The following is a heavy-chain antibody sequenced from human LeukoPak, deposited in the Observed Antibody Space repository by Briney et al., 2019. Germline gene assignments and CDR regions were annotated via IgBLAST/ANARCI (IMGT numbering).Heavy chain of an antibody. CDR3: AKLFDSGTYNNFFHY. CDR1: GFTFSSSA. CDR2: ITATSSST. J-gene: IGHJ4*02. D-gene: IGHD3-10*01. V-gene: IGHV3-23*01. Sequence: GGSLRLSCAASGFTFSSSAMSWVRQAPGKGLEWVSAITATSSSTYDADSVQGRFTISRDNSKNTLYLQMNSLRPEDTAIYYCAKLFDSGTYNNFFHYWGQGTLVTVSS.